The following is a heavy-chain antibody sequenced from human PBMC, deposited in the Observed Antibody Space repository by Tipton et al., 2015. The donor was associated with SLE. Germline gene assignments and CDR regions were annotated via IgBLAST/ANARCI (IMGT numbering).Heavy chain of an antibody. Sequence: QVQLVQSGAEVKKPGASVKVSCKASGYTFTTYGISWVRQAPGQGLEWMGWISVYNGNTNYAQKLQGRVTMTTDTSTSSVYMELRSLRSDDTAVYYCARDPLSPLDPLHYYFDLWGQGTLVTVSS. CDR1: GYTFTTYG. D-gene: IGHD1-1*01. J-gene: IGHJ4*02. CDR3: ARDPLSPLDPLHYYFDL. CDR2: ISVYNGNT. V-gene: IGHV1-18*01.